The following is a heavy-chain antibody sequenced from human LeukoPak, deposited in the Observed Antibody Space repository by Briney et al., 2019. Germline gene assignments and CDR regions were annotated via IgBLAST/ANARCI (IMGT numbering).Heavy chain of an antibody. D-gene: IGHD3-10*01. V-gene: IGHV1-69*13. Sequence: SVKVSCKASGGTFSSYAISWVRQAPGQGLEWMGGIIPIFGTANYAQKFQGRVTITADESTSTAYMELSSLRSEDTAVYYCARDYYGSGTDPFDIWGQGTMVTVSS. CDR3: ARDYYGSGTDPFDI. J-gene: IGHJ3*02. CDR2: IIPIFGTA. CDR1: GGTFSSYA.